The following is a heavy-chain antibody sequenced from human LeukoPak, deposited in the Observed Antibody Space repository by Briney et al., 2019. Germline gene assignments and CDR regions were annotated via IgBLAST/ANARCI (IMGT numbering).Heavy chain of an antibody. CDR3: ARERSRGVTSPYFDY. J-gene: IGHJ4*02. Sequence: GGSLRLSCAASGFSVSSNYMSWVRQAPGKGLEWVSVIYSGGSTYYADSVKGRFTISRDNSKNTLYLQMNSLTAEDTAVYYCARERSRGVTSPYFDYWGQGTLVTVSS. D-gene: IGHD2-21*02. CDR2: IYSGGST. CDR1: GFSVSSNY. V-gene: IGHV3-66*01.